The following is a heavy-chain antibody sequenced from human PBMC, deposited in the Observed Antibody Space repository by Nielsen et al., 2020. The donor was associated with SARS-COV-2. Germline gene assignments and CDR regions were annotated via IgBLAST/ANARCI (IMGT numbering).Heavy chain of an antibody. CDR3: AKDSGYSYGPGFYFYY. CDR1: GFTFSSYG. J-gene: IGHJ4*02. V-gene: IGHV3-30*18. D-gene: IGHD5-18*01. CDR2: ISYDGSNK. Sequence: GESLKISCAASGFTFSSYGMHRVSQAQDKGLEGVAVISYDGSNKYYADSVKGRFTISRDNSKNTLYLQMNSLRAEDTAVYYCAKDSGYSYGPGFYFYYWGQGTLVTVSS.